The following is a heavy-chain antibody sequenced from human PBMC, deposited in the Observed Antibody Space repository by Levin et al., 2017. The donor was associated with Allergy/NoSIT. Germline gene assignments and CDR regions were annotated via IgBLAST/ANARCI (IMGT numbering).Heavy chain of an antibody. V-gene: IGHV3-11*01. J-gene: IGHJ3*02. CDR2: ISSSGSTI. CDR1: GFTFSDYY. CDR3: ARDLRAHTNMITFGGVAHAFDI. D-gene: IGHD3-16*01. Sequence: GGSLRLSCAASGFTFSDYYMSWIRQAPGKGLEWVSYISSSGSTIYYADSVKGRFTISRDNAKNSLYLQMNSLRDEDTAVYYCARDLRAHTNMITFGGVAHAFDIWGQGTMVTVSS.